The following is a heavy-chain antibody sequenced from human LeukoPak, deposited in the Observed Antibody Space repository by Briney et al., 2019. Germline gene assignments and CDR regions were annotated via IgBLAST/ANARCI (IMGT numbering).Heavy chain of an antibody. CDR1: GFTFSSYW. CDR3: AREKLLLGYYGMDV. CDR2: IKQDGSEK. Sequence: GGSMRLSCAAYGFTFSSYWMSWVRQAPGKWLEWVANIKQDGSEKYYVDSVKGRFTISRDNAKNSLYLQMNSLRAEDTAVYYCAREKLLLGYYGMDVWGQGTTVTVSS. D-gene: IGHD3-16*01. V-gene: IGHV3-7*01. J-gene: IGHJ6*02.